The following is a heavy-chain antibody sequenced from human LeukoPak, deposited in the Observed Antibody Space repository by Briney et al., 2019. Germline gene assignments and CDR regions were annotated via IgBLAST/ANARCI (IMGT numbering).Heavy chain of an antibody. D-gene: IGHD3-16*02. J-gene: IGHJ6*03. Sequence: PSETLSLTCTVSGASISNYYWSWMRQPPGKGLEWIGNMYYSGKTNYNPSLKSRVIISVDASKKQFSLRLSSVTAADTAVYYCARRANGITFGGVIDHPDALYYYYYMDVWGKGTTVTISS. V-gene: IGHV4-59*01. CDR1: GASISNYY. CDR2: MYYSGKT. CDR3: ARRANGITFGGVIDHPDALYYYYYMDV.